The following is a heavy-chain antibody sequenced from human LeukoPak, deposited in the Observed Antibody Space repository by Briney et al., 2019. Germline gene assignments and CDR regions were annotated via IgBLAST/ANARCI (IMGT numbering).Heavy chain of an antibody. Sequence: GRSLRLSCAASGFTFSSYAMHWVRQAPGKGLEWVAVISYDGSNKYYADSVKGRFTISRDNSKNTLYLQMNSLRAEDTAVYYCARDAGVWFGGSHFDYWGQGTLVTVSS. J-gene: IGHJ4*02. CDR2: ISYDGSNK. V-gene: IGHV3-30*04. D-gene: IGHD3-10*01. CDR1: GFTFSSYA. CDR3: ARDAGVWFGGSHFDY.